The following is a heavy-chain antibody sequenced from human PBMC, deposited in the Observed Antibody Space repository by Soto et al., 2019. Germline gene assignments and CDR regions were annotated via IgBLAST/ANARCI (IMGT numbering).Heavy chain of an antibody. CDR1: GFSINNYA. D-gene: IGHD4-17*01. V-gene: IGHV3-23*01. Sequence: VQLLESGGAFVQPGGSLRLSCAASGFSINNYAVSWVRQAPGKGLEWVSTFSAGGRAYYADSVRGRFSVARDRSQNTVDRQISVLRPEDSAVYYCTKESMPEHYGDTLFDYWGQGTRVTVSS. CDR3: TKESMPEHYGDTLFDY. CDR2: FSAGGRA. J-gene: IGHJ4*02.